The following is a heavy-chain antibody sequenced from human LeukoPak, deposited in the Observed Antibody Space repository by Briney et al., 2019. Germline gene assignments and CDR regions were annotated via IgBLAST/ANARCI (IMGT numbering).Heavy chain of an antibody. CDR2: ISGSGGST. V-gene: IGHV3-23*01. Sequence: PGGSLRLSCAASGFTFSSYAMSWVRQAPGKGLEWVAAISGSGGSTYYADSVKGRFPISRDNSKNTLYLPMTSLRAEDTAVYYCAARYCSGGSCLPPDIWGQGTLVTVSS. D-gene: IGHD2-15*01. J-gene: IGHJ3*02. CDR3: AARYCSGGSCLPPDI. CDR1: GFTFSSYA.